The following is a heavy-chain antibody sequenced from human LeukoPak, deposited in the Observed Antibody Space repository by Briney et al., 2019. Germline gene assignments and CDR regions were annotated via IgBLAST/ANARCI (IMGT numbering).Heavy chain of an antibody. CDR2: IHSSGTT. CDR3: ARGLSGDSYGFEY. D-gene: IGHD5-18*01. CDR1: DDSISDYY. V-gene: IGHV4-4*07. J-gene: IGHJ4*02. Sequence: SETLSLTCTVSDDSISDYYWSWVRQPAGKGLELIGRIHSSGTTNYNPSLRSRVTMSVDTSKNQFSLILSSVTAADTAMYYCARGLSGDSYGFEYWGRGALVTVSS.